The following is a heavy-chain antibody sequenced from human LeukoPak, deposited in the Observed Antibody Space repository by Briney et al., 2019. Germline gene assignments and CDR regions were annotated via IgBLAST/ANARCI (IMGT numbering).Heavy chain of an antibody. J-gene: IGHJ4*02. CDR1: GFTFSSYA. CDR2: MSYDGSNK. Sequence: GGSLRLSCAASGFTFSSYAMHWVRQAPGKGLEWVAVMSYDGSNKYYADSVKGRFTISRDNSKNTLYLQMNSLRAEDTAVYYCARGPYYYDSSGHFDYWGQGTLVTVSS. D-gene: IGHD3-22*01. CDR3: ARGPYYYDSSGHFDY. V-gene: IGHV3-30*01.